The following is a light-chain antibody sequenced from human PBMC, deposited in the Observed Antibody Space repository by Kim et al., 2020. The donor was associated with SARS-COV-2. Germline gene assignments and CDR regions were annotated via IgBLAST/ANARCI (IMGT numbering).Light chain of an antibody. CDR2: GAS. V-gene: IGKV1-16*02. Sequence: SASVGDRITMTCRASQGINSYLAWFQQRPGRAPRSLIYGASNLQSGVPSKFSGSGFGTDFTLTITNLQPEDFATYYCQQYNGYPYTFGQGTKLEIK. CDR3: QQYNGYPYT. J-gene: IGKJ2*01. CDR1: QGINSY.